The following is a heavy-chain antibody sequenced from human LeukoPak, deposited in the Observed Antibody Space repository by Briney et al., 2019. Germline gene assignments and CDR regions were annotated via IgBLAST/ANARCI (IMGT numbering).Heavy chain of an antibody. J-gene: IGHJ5*02. Sequence: WASVKVSCKASGYTFTSYGISWVRQAPGQGLEWMGWISAYNGNTNYAQMLQGRVTMTTDTSTSTAYMELRSLRSDDTAVYYCARDRGPGVLAAAGTALPFDPWGQGTLVTVSS. CDR1: GYTFTSYG. D-gene: IGHD6-13*01. V-gene: IGHV1-18*01. CDR2: ISAYNGNT. CDR3: ARDRGPGVLAAAGTALPFDP.